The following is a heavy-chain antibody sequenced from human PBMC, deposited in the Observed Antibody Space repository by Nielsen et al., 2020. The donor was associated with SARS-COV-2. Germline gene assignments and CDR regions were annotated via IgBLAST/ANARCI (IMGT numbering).Heavy chain of an antibody. CDR2: IHPADSDA. V-gene: IGHV5-51*01. CDR3: ARATYCSSTNCYVGFDP. D-gene: IGHD2-2*01. CDR1: GYSFTNYW. J-gene: IGHJ5*02. Sequence: GESLKISCKVSGYSFTNYWIAWVRQTPGKGLDWMGIIHPADSDARYSPSFQGHVTISADKSISTAYLQWSSLQASDTAMYYCARATYCSSTNCYVGFDPWGQGTLVTVSS.